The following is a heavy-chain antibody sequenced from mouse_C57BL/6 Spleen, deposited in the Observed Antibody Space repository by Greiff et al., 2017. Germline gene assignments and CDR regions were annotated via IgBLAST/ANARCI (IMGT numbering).Heavy chain of an antibody. D-gene: IGHD2-5*01. V-gene: IGHV1-39*01. CDR1: GYSFTDYN. CDR3: ARGTYYSNYYAMDY. Sequence: VQLQQSGPELVKPGASVKISCKASGYSFTDYNMNWVKQSNGKSLEWIGVINPNYGTTSYNQKFKGKATLTVDQSSSTAYMQLNSLTSEDSAVYYGARGTYYSNYYAMDYWGQGTSVTVSS. J-gene: IGHJ4*01. CDR2: INPNYGTT.